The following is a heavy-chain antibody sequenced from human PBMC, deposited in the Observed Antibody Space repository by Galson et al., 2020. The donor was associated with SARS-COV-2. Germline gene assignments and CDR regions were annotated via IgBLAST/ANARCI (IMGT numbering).Heavy chain of an antibody. V-gene: IGHV3-7*01. CDR3: AREGWQGGY. J-gene: IGHJ4*02. CDR2: IRGDGSDT. D-gene: IGHD6-19*01. Sequence: GGSLRLSCTVSGFTFKDYWMSWFRQAPGKGLEWVANIRGDGSDTNYVDSVQGRFSISRDNAVDSLYLQMDSLRVDDTAMYYCAREGWQGGYWGQGTRVTVSS. CDR1: GFTFKDYW.